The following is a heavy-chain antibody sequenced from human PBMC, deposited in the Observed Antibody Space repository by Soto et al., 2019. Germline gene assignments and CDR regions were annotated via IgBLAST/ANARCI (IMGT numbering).Heavy chain of an antibody. V-gene: IGHV3-23*01. CDR3: AKDLGAVAGYYYYYGMDV. CDR2: ISGSGGST. Sequence: EVQLLESGGGLVQPGGSLRLSCAASGFTFSSYATSWVRQAPGKGLEWVSAISGSGGSTYYADSVKGRFTISRDNSKNTLYLQMNSLRAEDTAVYYCAKDLGAVAGYYYYYGMDVWGQGTTVTVSS. CDR1: GFTFSSYA. J-gene: IGHJ6*02. D-gene: IGHD6-19*01.